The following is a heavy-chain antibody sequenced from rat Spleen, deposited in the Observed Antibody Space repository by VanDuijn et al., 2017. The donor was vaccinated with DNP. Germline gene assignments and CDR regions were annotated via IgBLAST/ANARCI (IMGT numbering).Heavy chain of an antibody. Sequence: EVQLRESGPGLVKPSQSLSLTCSVTGYSITSNYWGWIRKFPGNKMEWIGHMSYSGSANYNPSLKSRISITRDTSKNQSFLQLNSVTTGDTATYYCARLGYNNYFDYWGQGVMVTVSS. CDR2: MSYSGSA. D-gene: IGHD1-10*01. CDR1: GYSITSNY. J-gene: IGHJ2*01. V-gene: IGHV3-1*01. CDR3: ARLGYNNYFDY.